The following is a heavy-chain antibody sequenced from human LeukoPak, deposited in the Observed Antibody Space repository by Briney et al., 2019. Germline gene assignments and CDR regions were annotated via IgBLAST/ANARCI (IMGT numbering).Heavy chain of an antibody. V-gene: IGHV3-23*01. Sequence: GGSLRLSCAASGFAFSTSAMTWVRQAPGKGLEWVSGISGSGVTDYADSVKGRFTISRDNSKNTLYLQMNSLRAEDTAVYYCAKDLNWGGRWGQGTLVTVSS. D-gene: IGHD7-27*01. J-gene: IGHJ4*02. CDR3: AKDLNWGGR. CDR2: ISGSGVT. CDR1: GFAFSTSA.